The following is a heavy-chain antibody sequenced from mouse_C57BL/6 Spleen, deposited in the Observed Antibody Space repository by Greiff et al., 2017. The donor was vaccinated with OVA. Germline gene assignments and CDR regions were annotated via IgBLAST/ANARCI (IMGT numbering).Heavy chain of an antibody. Sequence: QVQLQQSGAELVRPGTSVKMSCKASGYTFTNYWIGWAKQRPGHGLEWIGDIYPGGGYTNYNEKFKGKATLTADKSSSTAYMQFRSLTSEDAAIYYCAGRHYGSSYVDYWGQGTTLTVSA. D-gene: IGHD1-1*01. CDR2: IYPGGGYT. CDR1: GYTFTNYW. CDR3: AGRHYGSSYVDY. J-gene: IGHJ2*01. V-gene: IGHV1-63*01.